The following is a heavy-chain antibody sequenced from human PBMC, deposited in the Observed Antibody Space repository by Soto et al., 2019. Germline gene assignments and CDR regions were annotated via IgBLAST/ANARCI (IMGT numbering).Heavy chain of an antibody. CDR2: IYYSGST. CDR3: ARLEHDYGDPWFDP. V-gene: IGHV4-39*01. D-gene: IGHD4-17*01. Sequence: QLQLQESGPGLVKPSETLSLTCTVSGGSISSSSYYWGWIRQPPGKGLEWIGSIYYSGSTYYNPSLKSRVTISVDTSKNQFSLKLSSVTAADTAVYYCARLEHDYGDPWFDPWGQGTLVTVSS. CDR1: GGSISSSSYY. J-gene: IGHJ5*02.